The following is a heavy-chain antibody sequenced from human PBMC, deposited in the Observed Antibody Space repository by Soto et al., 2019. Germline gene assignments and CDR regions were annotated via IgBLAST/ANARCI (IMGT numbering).Heavy chain of an antibody. CDR3: AKCGYDSSGRLLRYFQN. Sequence: GGSLRLSCAASGFTFNIYAMSWVRQAPGKGLEWVSAISGSGGGTYYADSVEGRFTISRDNSNNTLYLKMSSLRAEDTAVYYWAKCGYDSSGRLLRYFQNWGQGTLVTVSS. CDR2: ISGSGGGT. J-gene: IGHJ1*01. CDR1: GFTFNIYA. D-gene: IGHD3-22*01. V-gene: IGHV3-23*01.